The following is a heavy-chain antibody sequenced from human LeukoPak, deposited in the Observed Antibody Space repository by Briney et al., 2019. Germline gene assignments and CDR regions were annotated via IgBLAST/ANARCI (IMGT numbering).Heavy chain of an antibody. D-gene: IGHD3-10*01. V-gene: IGHV4-31*03. CDR3: AREGPEEGIRY. J-gene: IGHJ4*02. Sequence: SQTLSLTCTVSGGSISRGGYYWSWIRHHPGKGLEWIGYIYYSGSTYYNPSLKSRVTISVDTSKNQFSLKLSSVTAADTAVYYCAREGPEEGIRYWGQGTLVTVSS. CDR1: GGSISRGGYY. CDR2: IYYSGST.